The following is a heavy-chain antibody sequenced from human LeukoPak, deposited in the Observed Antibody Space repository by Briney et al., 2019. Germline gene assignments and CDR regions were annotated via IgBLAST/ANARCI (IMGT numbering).Heavy chain of an antibody. V-gene: IGHV4-59*01. J-gene: IGHJ4*02. CDR3: AREGGSYHFDY. CDR1: GGSISSYY. CDR2: IYYSGST. D-gene: IGHD1-26*01. Sequence: SETLSLTCTVSGGSISSYYWSWIRQPPGKGLEWIGYIYYSGSTNYNPSLKSRVTISVDTSKNQFSLKLSPVTAADTAVYYCAREGGSYHFDYWGQGTLVTVSS.